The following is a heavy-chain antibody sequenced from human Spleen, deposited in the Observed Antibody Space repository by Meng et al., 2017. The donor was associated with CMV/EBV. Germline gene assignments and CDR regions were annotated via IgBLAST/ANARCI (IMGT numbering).Heavy chain of an antibody. Sequence: GGSLRLSCEGSGYSFPFYWIAWVRQMPGKGLEWLGIIHPGDSDIKYSPSFQGQVTISADKSITTAYLQWSGLEASDTAMYYCARLTGSVDSWGQGTLVTVSS. V-gene: IGHV5-51*01. CDR2: IHPGDSDI. D-gene: IGHD1-14*01. CDR3: ARLTGSVDS. CDR1: GYSFPFYW. J-gene: IGHJ4*02.